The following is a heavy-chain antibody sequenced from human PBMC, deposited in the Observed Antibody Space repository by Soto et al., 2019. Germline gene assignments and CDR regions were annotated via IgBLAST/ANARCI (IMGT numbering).Heavy chain of an antibody. Sequence: QVQLVQSGAEVKKPGASVKVSCKASGYTFTSYDINWVRQATGQGLEWMGWMNPNSGNTGYAQKFQGRVTMTRNTSISTAYMELSGLRSEDTAVYYCTTVTLRGYYYGMDVWGQGTTVTVSS. V-gene: IGHV1-8*01. CDR3: TTVTLRGYYYGMDV. CDR2: MNPNSGNT. D-gene: IGHD4-17*01. J-gene: IGHJ6*02. CDR1: GYTFTSYD.